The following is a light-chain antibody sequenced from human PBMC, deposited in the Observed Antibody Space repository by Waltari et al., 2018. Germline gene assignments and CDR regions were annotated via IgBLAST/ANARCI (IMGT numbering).Light chain of an antibody. V-gene: IGKV3-11*01. J-gene: IGKJ2*01. Sequence: DIVLTQSPDIVSLSPGETGNLSCRASQSVGTYLAWYQQKPGQAPRLLIYDASNRATGIPARFRGSGSGTDFTLTISSLEAEDFAVYYCQQRSSWTPHTFGQGARLEIK. CDR2: DAS. CDR1: QSVGTY. CDR3: QQRSSWTPHT.